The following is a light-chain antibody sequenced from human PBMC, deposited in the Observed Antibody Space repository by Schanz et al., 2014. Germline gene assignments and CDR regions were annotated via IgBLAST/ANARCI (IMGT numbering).Light chain of an antibody. V-gene: IGLV2-14*02. CDR3: STWDDILNGQGV. CDR1: SSDVGSYNL. Sequence: QSVLTQPASVSGSPGQSVTISCTGISSDVGSYNLVSWYQQHPGKAPKLMIYEGSKRPSGVPDRFSGSKSGTSASLAISGLQSDDEADYYCSTWDDILNGQGVFGGGTKLTVL. CDR2: EGS. J-gene: IGLJ3*02.